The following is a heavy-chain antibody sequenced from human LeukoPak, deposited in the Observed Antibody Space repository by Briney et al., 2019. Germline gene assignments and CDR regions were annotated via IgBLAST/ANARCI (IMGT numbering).Heavy chain of an antibody. CDR3: ARSTRYAFSYIDF. J-gene: IGHJ4*02. V-gene: IGHV5-51*01. Sequence: KPGESLRISCKASGYSFTSYWIDWVRQVPGKGLEWMGIIYPGDSDTRYNPSFQGQVTISVDKSIATAYLQWSSLKASDTAIYYCARSTRYAFSYIDFWAQGTLVTVSS. D-gene: IGHD1-1*01. CDR2: IYPGDSDT. CDR1: GYSFTSYW.